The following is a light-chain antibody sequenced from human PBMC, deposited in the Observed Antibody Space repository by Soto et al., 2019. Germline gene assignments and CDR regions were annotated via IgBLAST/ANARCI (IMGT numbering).Light chain of an antibody. CDR1: SCDVGSYNL. CDR2: EVT. CDR3: CAQAHAGSGTVV. V-gene: IGLV2-23*02. Sequence: QSALTQPASVSGSPGQSITISCTGTSCDVGSYNLVSWYQQQPGKAPKLMIYEVTKRPSGVANRFSGSKSGTTASMTIAGLQAEDEDDYHCCAQAHAGSGTVVFGGGTKLTVL. J-gene: IGLJ3*02.